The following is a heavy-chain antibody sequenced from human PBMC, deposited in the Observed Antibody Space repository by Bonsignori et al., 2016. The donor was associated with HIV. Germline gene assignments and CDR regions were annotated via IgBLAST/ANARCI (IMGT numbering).Heavy chain of an antibody. CDR1: GFTFRSYW. D-gene: IGHD4-17*01. J-gene: IGHJ6*03. Sequence: EVELVESGGGLVQPGGSLRLSCAASGFTFRSYWMNWVRQGPGKGLEWVSRINSDGTNTLYADSVKGRFTISRDNAKNTLYLQMNSLRAEDTAVYYCTRDADSDYGLYYYYYMDIWGKGDHGH. CDR3: TRDADSDYGLYYYYYMDI. CDR2: INSDGTNT. V-gene: IGHV3-74*03.